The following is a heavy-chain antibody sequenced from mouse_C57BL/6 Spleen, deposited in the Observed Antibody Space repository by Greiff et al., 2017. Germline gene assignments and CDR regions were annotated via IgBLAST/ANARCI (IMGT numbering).Heavy chain of an antibody. D-gene: IGHD1-1*01. CDR1: GYSITSGYY. CDR3: ARDYYYGSSYGWYFDV. Sequence: ESGPGLVKPSQSLSLTCSVTGYSITSGYYWNWIRQFPGNKLEWMGYISYDGSNNYNPSLKNRISITRDTSKNQFFLKLNSVTTEDTATYYCARDYYYGSSYGWYFDVWGTGTTVTVSS. V-gene: IGHV3-6*01. J-gene: IGHJ1*03. CDR2: ISYDGSN.